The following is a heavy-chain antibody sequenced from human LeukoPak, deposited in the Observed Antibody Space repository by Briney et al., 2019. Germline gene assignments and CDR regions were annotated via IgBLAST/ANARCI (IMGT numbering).Heavy chain of an antibody. Sequence: SETLSLTCTVSGYSISSGYYWGWIRQPPGKGLEWIGSIHYSARIYYNPSLKSRLTISPDTSKNQFSLKLTSVTAADTAVYYCAREYGLLWFGELLGTYYYYYYMDVWGKGTTVTISS. J-gene: IGHJ6*03. CDR3: AREYGLLWFGELLGTYYYYYYMDV. V-gene: IGHV4-38-2*02. D-gene: IGHD3-10*01. CDR1: GYSISSGYY. CDR2: IHYSARI.